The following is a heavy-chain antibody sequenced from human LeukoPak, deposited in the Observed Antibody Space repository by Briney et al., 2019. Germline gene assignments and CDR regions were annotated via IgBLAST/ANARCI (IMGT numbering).Heavy chain of an antibody. CDR2: IYYSGST. Sequence: SETLSLTCTVSGGSISSSSYYWGWTRQPPGKGLEWIGRIYYSGSTYYNPSLKSRVTISVDTSKNQFSLKLTSVTAADTAVYYCARQYYDILTGYYTDYYFDYWGQGTLVTVSS. D-gene: IGHD3-9*01. CDR1: GGSISSSSYY. J-gene: IGHJ4*02. CDR3: ARQYYDILTGYYTDYYFDY. V-gene: IGHV4-39*01.